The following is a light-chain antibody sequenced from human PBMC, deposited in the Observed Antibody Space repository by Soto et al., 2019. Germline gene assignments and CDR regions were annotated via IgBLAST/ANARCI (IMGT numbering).Light chain of an antibody. J-gene: IGKJ3*01. CDR3: QQRTKWPPIFT. CDR2: DAS. CDR1: ENVFSF. V-gene: IGKV3-11*01. Sequence: EIVMTQSTATRSLSPGERATLSCRASENVFSFMAWYQHRPGQAPRLLIYDASNRAAGVPARFSGSGSGTDFTLTISSLEPEDFAVYYCQQRTKWPPIFTFGPGTKVEIK.